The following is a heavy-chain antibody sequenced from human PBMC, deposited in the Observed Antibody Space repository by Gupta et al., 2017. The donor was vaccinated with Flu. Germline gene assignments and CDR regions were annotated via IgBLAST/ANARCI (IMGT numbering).Heavy chain of an antibody. Sequence: EVQLVESGGGLAKPGGSLRLSCAASGFTAWMHCVRQDPGKGLEWVGRIKRKPAGGTQDYAAPVRGRFTSSRADSKNTPTLQMTSLKEETRAEYYWNAEREKSYGPGRNDWGQGTRGNVSS. CDR2: IKRKPAGGTQ. CDR1: GFTAW. J-gene: IGHJ4*02. D-gene: IGHD3-10*01. V-gene: IGHV3-15*01. CDR3: NAEREKSYGPGRND.